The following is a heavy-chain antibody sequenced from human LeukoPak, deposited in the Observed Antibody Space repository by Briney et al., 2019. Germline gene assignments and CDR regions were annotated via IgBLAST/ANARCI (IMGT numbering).Heavy chain of an antibody. Sequence: SQTLSLTRAISGDSVSSNSAVWNWIRQSPSRGLEWLGRTYYNSKWYNDYAVSVKSRITINPDTSKNQFSLRLSSLTAADTAVYYCANFYFDSSGYLADSWGQGTLVTVSS. V-gene: IGHV6-1*01. CDR1: GDSVSSNSAV. CDR3: ANFYFDSSGYLADS. CDR2: TYYNSKWYN. D-gene: IGHD3-22*01. J-gene: IGHJ4*02.